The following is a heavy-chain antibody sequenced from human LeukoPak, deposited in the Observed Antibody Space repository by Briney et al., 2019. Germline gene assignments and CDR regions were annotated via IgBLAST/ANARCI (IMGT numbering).Heavy chain of an antibody. CDR2: ISGSGGST. V-gene: IGHV3-23*01. CDR3: AKSPSPNTERSDLDV. J-gene: IGHJ6*04. Sequence: GGSLRLSCAASGFTFSSYAMSWVRQAPGKGLEWVSAISGSGGSTYYADSMKGRFTISRDNSKNTLYLQMNSLRSEDTAVYYCAKSPSPNTERSDLDVWGKGTTVTVSS. CDR1: GFTFSSYA. D-gene: IGHD3-3*01.